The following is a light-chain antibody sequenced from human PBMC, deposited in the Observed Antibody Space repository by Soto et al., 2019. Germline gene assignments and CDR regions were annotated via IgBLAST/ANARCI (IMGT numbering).Light chain of an antibody. CDR1: SSNIGNNA. Sequence: QSVLTQPPSVSDAPRQRVTISCYGSSSNIGNNAVSWYQRLPGKAPKLLIYYDDLLPSGISDRFSGSKSGTSASLGISGLQSEDEGDYYCAAWDDSVNGVVFGGGTKVTVL. CDR2: YDD. CDR3: AAWDDSVNGVV. J-gene: IGLJ2*01. V-gene: IGLV1-36*01.